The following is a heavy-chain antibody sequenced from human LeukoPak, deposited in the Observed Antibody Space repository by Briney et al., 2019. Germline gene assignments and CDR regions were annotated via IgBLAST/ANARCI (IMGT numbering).Heavy chain of an antibody. J-gene: IGHJ4*02. CDR1: GFTFSSYG. CDR2: ISFDGNKR. D-gene: IGHD5-18*01. CDR3: ARPLQPRLHNYFDY. Sequence: GGSLRLSCAASGFTFSSYGMHWVRQAPGKGLEWVAVISFDGNKRYYAESVKGRFTISRDDSKSTLYLHMNSLRDEDTAVYYCARPLQPRLHNYFDYWGRGTLVTVSS. V-gene: IGHV3-30*19.